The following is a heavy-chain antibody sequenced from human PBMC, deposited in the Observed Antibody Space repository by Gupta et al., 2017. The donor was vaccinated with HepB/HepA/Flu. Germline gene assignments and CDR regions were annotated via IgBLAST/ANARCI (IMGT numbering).Heavy chain of an antibody. J-gene: IGHJ6*02. D-gene: IGHD2-2*01. CDR2: IRSKAYGGTT. V-gene: IGHV3-49*04. Sequence: EVQLVESGGGLVQPGRSLRLSCTASGFTFGDYAMSWVRQSPGQGLEWIGFIRSKAYGGTTEYAASVKGRFTISRDDSKSIAYLQMNSLKTEDTAVYYCTRDLWSPGYCSSTLWVVCYYYYGMDVWGQGTTVTVSS. CDR3: TRDLWSPGYCSSTLWVVCYYYYGMDV. CDR1: GFTFGDYA.